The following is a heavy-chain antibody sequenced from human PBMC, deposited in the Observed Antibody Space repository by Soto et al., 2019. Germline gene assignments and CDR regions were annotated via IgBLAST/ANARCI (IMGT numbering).Heavy chain of an antibody. V-gene: IGHV1-18*01. CDR3: AESMGCSGTYVS. Sequence: QVELVQSGAEVKKPGASVKVSCKASGYIFTSYGISWVRQAPGEGLEWMGWISNYNGITNYAQKVQGRVTLTTGRSTSTAYMELRSLRSDDTAVYYCAESMGCSGTYVSWGQGTLVTVSS. CDR1: GYIFTSYG. D-gene: IGHD3-10*02. J-gene: IGHJ4*02. CDR2: ISNYNGIT.